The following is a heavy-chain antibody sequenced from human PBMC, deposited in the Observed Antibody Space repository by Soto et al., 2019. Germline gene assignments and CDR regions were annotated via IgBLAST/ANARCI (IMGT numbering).Heavy chain of an antibody. D-gene: IGHD5-12*01. CDR2: IYYSGST. CDR1: GGSISSGDYY. CDR3: ARAAIEATIGGDWFDP. J-gene: IGHJ5*02. V-gene: IGHV4-30-4*01. Sequence: QVQLQESGPGLVKPSQTLSLTCTVSGGSISSGDYYWSWIRQPPGKGLEWIGYIYYSGSTYYNPSLKSRVTISVDTSKNQFSLKLSSVTAADTAVYYCARAAIEATIGGDWFDPWGQGTLVTVSS.